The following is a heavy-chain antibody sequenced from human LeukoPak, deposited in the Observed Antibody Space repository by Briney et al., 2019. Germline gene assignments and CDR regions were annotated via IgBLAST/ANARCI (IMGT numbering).Heavy chain of an antibody. CDR1: GGTFSSYA. CDR3: AREDTLGSGDFDY. CDR2: IIPILGIA. V-gene: IGHV1-69*04. Sequence: ASVKVSCKASGGTFSSYAISWVRQDPGQGLEWMGRIIPILGIANYAQKFQGRVTITADKSTSTAYMELSSLRSEDTAVYYCAREDTLGSGDFDYWGQGTLVTVSS. J-gene: IGHJ4*02.